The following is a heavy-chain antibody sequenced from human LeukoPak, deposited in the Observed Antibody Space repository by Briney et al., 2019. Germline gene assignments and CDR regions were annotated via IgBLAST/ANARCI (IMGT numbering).Heavy chain of an antibody. D-gene: IGHD5-18*01. CDR2: INPNSGGT. CDR3: ARDPDTAMVESDY. J-gene: IGHJ4*02. V-gene: IGHV1-2*02. CDR1: GYTFTGYY. Sequence: GASVKVSCKASGYTFTGYYMHWVRQAPGQGLEWMGWINPNSGGTNYAQKFQGRVTMTRDTSISTAYMELSRLRSDDTAVYYCARDPDTAMVESDYWGQGTLVTVSS.